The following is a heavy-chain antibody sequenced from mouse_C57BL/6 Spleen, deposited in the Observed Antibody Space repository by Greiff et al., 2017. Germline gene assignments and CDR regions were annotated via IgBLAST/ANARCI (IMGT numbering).Heavy chain of an antibody. D-gene: IGHD2-12*01. CDR2: ISSGSSTI. V-gene: IGHV5-17*01. CDR1: GFTFSDYG. CDR3: ARPYSNDGQFAY. Sequence: EVQLVESGGGLVKPGGSLKLSCAASGFTFSDYGMHWVRQAPEKGLEWVAYISSGSSTIYYADTVKGRFTISRDNAKNTLFLQMTSLRSEDTAMYYCARPYSNDGQFAYWGQGTLVTVSA. J-gene: IGHJ3*01.